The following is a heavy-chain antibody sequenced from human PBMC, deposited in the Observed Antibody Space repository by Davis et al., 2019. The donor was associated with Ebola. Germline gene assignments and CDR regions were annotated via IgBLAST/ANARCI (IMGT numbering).Heavy chain of an antibody. J-gene: IGHJ4*02. CDR3: AKRWQVRYFGY. CDR1: GFTFSAYG. Sequence: PGGSLRLSCTAPGFTFSAYGMTWVRQAPGRGLEWVSGISGGGGNSWYADSVKGRFTVSRDDSHHTLTMQMDSLRAEDTAVYYCAKRWQVRYFGYWGQGTLVTVSS. D-gene: IGHD4-23*01. CDR2: ISGGGGNS. V-gene: IGHV3-23*01.